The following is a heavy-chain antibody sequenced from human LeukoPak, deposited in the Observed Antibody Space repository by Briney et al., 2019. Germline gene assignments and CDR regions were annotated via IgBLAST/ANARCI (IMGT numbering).Heavy chain of an antibody. CDR3: ARQVGYSSGWYIY. V-gene: IGHV4-59*08. Sequence: NPSGTLSLTCTVSGGSISTYYWSWIRQPPGKGLEWIGHIYYSGSTNYNPSLKSRVTIPVDTSNNQFSLKLTSVTAADTAVYYCARQVGYSSGWYIYWGQGTLVTVSS. D-gene: IGHD6-19*01. CDR2: IYYSGST. CDR1: GGSISTYY. J-gene: IGHJ4*02.